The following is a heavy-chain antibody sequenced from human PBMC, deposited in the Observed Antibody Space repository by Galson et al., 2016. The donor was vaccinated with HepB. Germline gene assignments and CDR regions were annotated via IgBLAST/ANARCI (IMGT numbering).Heavy chain of an antibody. Sequence: SLRLSCAASGFNFSDYYMSWIRQAPGQGLEWVSVISSTSTYTNYADSVRGRFTISRDNAKNSLFLQMSSLRAEDTAVYYCAKISMIRGARFDYWGQGTLVTVSS. V-gene: IGHV3-11*03. CDR1: GFNFSDYY. D-gene: IGHD3-10*01. CDR3: AKISMIRGARFDY. CDR2: ISSTSTYT. J-gene: IGHJ4*02.